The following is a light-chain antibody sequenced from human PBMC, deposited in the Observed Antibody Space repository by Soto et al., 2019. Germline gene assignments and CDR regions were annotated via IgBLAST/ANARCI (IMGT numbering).Light chain of an antibody. CDR1: QALSNY. V-gene: IGKV1-9*01. CDR3: QQLNSYPIT. CDR2: SAS. Sequence: DIQLTQSPSFLSASVGDRVTITCRASQALSNYLAWYQQKPGKAPDLLIYSASTLQSGVPSRFSGSRSGTEFTLTISSLQPEDFATYYCQQLNSYPITFGQGTRLENK. J-gene: IGKJ5*01.